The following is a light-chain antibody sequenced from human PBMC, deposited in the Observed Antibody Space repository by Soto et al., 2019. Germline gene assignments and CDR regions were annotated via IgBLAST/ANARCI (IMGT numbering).Light chain of an antibody. Sequence: QSALTQPPSASGSPGQSVAISCTGTTSDVGGYNYVSWYQQHPGKAPNLIIYDVSKRPSGVPDRLSGSKSGNTASLTVSGLQGEDEADYYCSSYVASNTLAFGGGTKLTVL. J-gene: IGLJ2*01. CDR2: DVS. V-gene: IGLV2-8*01. CDR3: SSYVASNTLA. CDR1: TSDVGGYNY.